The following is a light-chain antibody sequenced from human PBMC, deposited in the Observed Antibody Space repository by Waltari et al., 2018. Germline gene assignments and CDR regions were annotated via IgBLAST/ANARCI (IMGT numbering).Light chain of an antibody. CDR1: SGHSTYI. J-gene: IGLJ3*02. CDR2: LEDSGNY. V-gene: IGLV4-60*03. Sequence: QPVLTQSSSTSASLGSSVKLTCTLDSGHSTYIIAWHQQQAGKAPRYLMKLEDSGNYNKGSGVPDCFSGSSSGADRYLAIFNLQSEDEADYYCETWDSNTRVFGGGTKLTVL. CDR3: ETWDSNTRV.